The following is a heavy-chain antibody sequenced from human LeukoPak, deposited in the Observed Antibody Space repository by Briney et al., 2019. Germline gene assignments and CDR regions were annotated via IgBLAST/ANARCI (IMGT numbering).Heavy chain of an antibody. CDR1: GGSISSSSYY. CDR3: ANDVRYCSSTSCYEPYYYYYMDV. CDR2: IYYSGST. V-gene: IGHV4-39*07. J-gene: IGHJ6*03. Sequence: SETLSLTCTVSGGSISSSSYYWGWIHQPPGKGLEWIGSIYYSGSTYYNPSLKSRVTISVDTSKNQFSLKLSSVTAADTAVYYCANDVRYCSSTSCYEPYYYYYMDVWGKGTTVTVSS. D-gene: IGHD2-2*01.